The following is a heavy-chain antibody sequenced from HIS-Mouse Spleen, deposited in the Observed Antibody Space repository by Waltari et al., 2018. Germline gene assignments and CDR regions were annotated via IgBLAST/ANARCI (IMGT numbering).Heavy chain of an antibody. J-gene: IGHJ4*02. D-gene: IGHD6-19*01. CDR1: AFTFSSYA. Sequence: EVQLLESGGGLVQPGGSLRLSCAASAFTFSSYAMSWVRQSPGKGLEWVPAISGSGGSTYYADSVKGRFTISRDNSKNTLYLQMNSLRAEDTAVYYCAKDRQWLVRIYFDYWGQGTLVTVSS. V-gene: IGHV3-23*01. CDR2: ISGSGGST. CDR3: AKDRQWLVRIYFDY.